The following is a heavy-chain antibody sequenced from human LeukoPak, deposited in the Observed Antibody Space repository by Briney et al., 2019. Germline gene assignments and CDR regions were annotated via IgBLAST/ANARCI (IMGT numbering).Heavy chain of an antibody. J-gene: IGHJ4*02. V-gene: IGHV3-33*08. D-gene: IGHD4-17*01. CDR3: ARGGDYGDYVSPFDY. CDR1: GFTFSSYG. Sequence: GRSLRLSCAASGFTFSSYGMHWVRQAPGKGLEWVAVIWYDGSNKYYADSVKGRFTISRDNSKNSLYLQMNSLRAEDTAVYYCARGGDYGDYVSPFDYWGQGTLVTVSS. CDR2: IWYDGSNK.